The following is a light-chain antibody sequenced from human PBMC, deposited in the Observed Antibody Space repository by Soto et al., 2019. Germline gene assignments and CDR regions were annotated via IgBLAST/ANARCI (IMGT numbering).Light chain of an antibody. CDR3: QQYYTTALT. J-gene: IGKJ4*01. CDR2: WAS. CDR1: QSVLYSSDNKNY. Sequence: DIVMTQSPDSLAVSLGERATINCKSSQSVLYSSDNKNYLAWYQQKPGQSSKLLFYWASTRESGVPARFSGSGSGTDFSLTISSLEAEDVAVYFCQQYYTTALTFGGGTKVEIK. V-gene: IGKV4-1*01.